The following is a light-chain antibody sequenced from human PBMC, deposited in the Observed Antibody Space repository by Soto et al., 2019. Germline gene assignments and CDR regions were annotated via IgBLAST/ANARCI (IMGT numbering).Light chain of an antibody. CDR1: QGVNNN. J-gene: IGKJ2*01. Sequence: EIILTQSPASLSVSPGERATLSCRASQGVNNNLAWYQQKPGQAPRLLIYAASTRATGIPGRFRGSGSGTEFTLTITSLQSEDFAVYFCQQYNNLPPDTFGQGTKLEIK. V-gene: IGKV3-15*01. CDR2: AAS. CDR3: QQYNNLPPDT.